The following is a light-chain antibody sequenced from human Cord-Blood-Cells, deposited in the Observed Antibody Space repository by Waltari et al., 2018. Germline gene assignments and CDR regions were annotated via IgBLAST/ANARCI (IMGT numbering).Light chain of an antibody. J-gene: IGLJ2*01. CDR3: SSYAGSNNLV. CDR1: SSDVGGYNY. V-gene: IGLV2-8*01. CDR2: EAS. Sequence: QSALTQPPSASGSPGQSVTISCTGTSSDVGGYNYVSWYPQHPGKAPKLMIDEASKRPSGVPDRFSGSKSGNTASLTVSGLQAEDEADYYCSSYAGSNNLVFGGGTKLTVL.